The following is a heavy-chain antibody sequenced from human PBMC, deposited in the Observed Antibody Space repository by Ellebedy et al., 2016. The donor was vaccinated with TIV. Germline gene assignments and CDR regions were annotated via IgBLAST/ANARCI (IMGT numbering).Heavy chain of an antibody. Sequence: GESLKIFXAASGFIFSSYAMSWVRQAPGKGLEWVSSISGSDDSTYHADFVKGRFTISRDKSKSTLFLQMNSLRADDTAVYYCARDRSMTPDSWGQGSLVTVS. CDR2: ISGSDDST. CDR1: GFIFSSYA. V-gene: IGHV3-23*01. CDR3: ARDRSMTPDS. D-gene: IGHD2/OR15-2a*01. J-gene: IGHJ4*02.